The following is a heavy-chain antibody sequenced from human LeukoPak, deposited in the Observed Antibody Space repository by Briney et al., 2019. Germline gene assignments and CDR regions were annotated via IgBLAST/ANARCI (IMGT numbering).Heavy chain of an antibody. V-gene: IGHV4-59*01. D-gene: IGHD1-26*01. J-gene: IGHJ4*02. CDR2: IYYSGST. Sequence: SETLSLTCTVSGGSISSYYWCWIRQPPGEGLEWIGYIYYSGSTNYNPSLKSRVTISVDTSKNQFSLKLSSVTAADTAVYYCARVPYSGSYYFDYWGQGTLVTVSS. CDR1: GGSISSYY. CDR3: ARVPYSGSYYFDY.